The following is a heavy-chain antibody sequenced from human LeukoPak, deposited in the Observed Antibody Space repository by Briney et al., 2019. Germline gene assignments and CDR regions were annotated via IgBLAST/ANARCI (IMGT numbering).Heavy chain of an antibody. CDR1: GFTFSDYQ. CDR2: ISSSSTIR. Sequence: GGSLRLSCAASGFTFSDYQMSWVRQAPGKGLECVSYISSSSTIRYYTDSVRVRFTISRDNAKQSLYLQMDNLRAEDTSVYYCARVSYDASGVIGLMYVWGQGTRSPSP. V-gene: IGHV3-11*01. J-gene: IGHJ6*02. D-gene: IGHD3-22*01. CDR3: ARVSYDASGVIGLMYV.